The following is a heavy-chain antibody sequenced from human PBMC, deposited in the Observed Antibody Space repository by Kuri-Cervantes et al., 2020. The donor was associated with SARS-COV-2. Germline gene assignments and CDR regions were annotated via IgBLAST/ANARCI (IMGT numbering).Heavy chain of an antibody. Sequence: ESLKISCAVYGGSFSGYYWSWIRQPPGKGLEWIGEINHSGSTNYNPSLKSRVTISVDTSKNQFSLKLSSVTAADTAVYYCARGDRTAAGIFDYWGQGTLVTVSS. J-gene: IGHJ4*02. D-gene: IGHD6-13*01. V-gene: IGHV4-34*01. CDR2: INHSGST. CDR3: ARGDRTAAGIFDY. CDR1: GGSFSGYY.